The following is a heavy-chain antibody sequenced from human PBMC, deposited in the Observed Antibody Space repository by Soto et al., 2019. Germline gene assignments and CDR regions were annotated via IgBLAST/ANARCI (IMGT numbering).Heavy chain of an antibody. CDR3: ATAIADDAFYI. V-gene: IGHV1-3*01. D-gene: IGHD2-2*01. J-gene: IGHJ3*02. CDR1: GYTFTSYA. Sequence: ASVKVSCKASGYTFTSYAMHWVRQAPGQRLEWMGWINAGNGNTKYSQKFQGRVTITRDTSASTAYMELSSLRFEDTAVYFCATAIADDAFYIWGRGTMVTVSS. CDR2: INAGNGNT.